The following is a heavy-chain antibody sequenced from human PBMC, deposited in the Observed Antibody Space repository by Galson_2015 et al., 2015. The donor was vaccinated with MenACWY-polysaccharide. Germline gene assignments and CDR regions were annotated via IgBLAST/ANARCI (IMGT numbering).Heavy chain of an antibody. D-gene: IGHD3-22*01. CDR1: GYTFTTYD. CDR2: MNPNSGNT. Sequence: SVKVSCKASGYTFTTYDINWVRQATGQGLEWMGWMNPNSGNTGYAQKFQGRVTMTRNTSISIAYMELSSLRSEDTAVYYCARGGKYYYDSSGYLNWFDPWGQGTLVTVSS. J-gene: IGHJ5*02. V-gene: IGHV1-8*01. CDR3: ARGGKYYYDSSGYLNWFDP.